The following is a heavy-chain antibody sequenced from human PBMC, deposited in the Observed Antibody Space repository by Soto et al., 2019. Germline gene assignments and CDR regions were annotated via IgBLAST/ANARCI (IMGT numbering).Heavy chain of an antibody. D-gene: IGHD3-10*01. V-gene: IGHV3-23*01. J-gene: IGHJ4*02. CDR1: GFTFSTYT. CDR3: AKARCITTNCYVPDY. Sequence: GGSLRLSCVASGFTFSTYTMSWVRQAPGKGLEWVSVISASGGSPSYADSVQGRFSISRDNAKNTLYLQMNSLRGEDTAMYYCAKARCITTNCYVPDYWGQGTMVTVSS. CDR2: ISASGGSP.